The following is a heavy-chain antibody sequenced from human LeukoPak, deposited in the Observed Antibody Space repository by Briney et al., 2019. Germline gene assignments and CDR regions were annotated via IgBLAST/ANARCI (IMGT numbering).Heavy chain of an antibody. CDR3: ARVALADPYYDFWSGYQYLDY. D-gene: IGHD3-3*01. J-gene: IGHJ4*02. Sequence: SVKVSCKASGGTFSSYAISWVRQAPGQGLEWMGGIIPIFGTANYAQKLQGRVTITADESTRPAYVELSSLRSEDTAVYYCARVALADPYYDFWSGYQYLDYWGQGTLVTVSS. V-gene: IGHV1-69*13. CDR2: IIPIFGTA. CDR1: GGTFSSYA.